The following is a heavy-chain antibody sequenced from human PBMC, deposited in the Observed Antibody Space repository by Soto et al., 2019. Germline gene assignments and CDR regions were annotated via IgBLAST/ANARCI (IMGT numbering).Heavy chain of an antibody. D-gene: IGHD2-2*01. CDR2: INHSGST. CDR3: ARGRGRSSAAALNN. Sequence: QVQLQQWGAGLLKPSETLSLTCAVYGGSFSGYYWSWIRQPPGKGLAWIGEINHSGSTNYNPSLKSRVTISVDTSKNQFSLKLSSVTAADTAVYYCARGRGRSSAAALNNWGQGTLVTVSS. J-gene: IGHJ4*02. V-gene: IGHV4-34*01. CDR1: GGSFSGYY.